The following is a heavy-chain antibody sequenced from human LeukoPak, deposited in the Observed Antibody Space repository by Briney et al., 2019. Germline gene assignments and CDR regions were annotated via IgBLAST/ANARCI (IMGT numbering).Heavy chain of an antibody. D-gene: IGHD3-9*01. CDR3: ARGQRLTGYFDY. V-gene: IGHV4-39*07. Sequence: SETLSLTCTVSGGSISSSSYYWGWIRQPPGEGLEWIGSIYYSGSTYYNPSLKSRVTISVDTSKNQFSLKLSSVTAADTAVYYCARGQRLTGYFDYWGQGTLVTVSS. J-gene: IGHJ4*02. CDR1: GGSISSSSYY. CDR2: IYYSGST.